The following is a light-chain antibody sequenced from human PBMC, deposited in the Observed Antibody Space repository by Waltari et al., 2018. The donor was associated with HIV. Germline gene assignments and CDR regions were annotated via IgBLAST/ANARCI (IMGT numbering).Light chain of an antibody. Sequence: SYELTQPPSVSVSPGQTSTITCSGDKLGDQYGSWYQQKPGQSPALVIYQDNKRPSGIPERFSGSNSGNTATLTISGTQPMDEADYSCQAWDSKTVVFGGGTKLTVL. CDR1: KLGDQY. V-gene: IGLV3-1*01. CDR2: QDN. CDR3: QAWDSKTVV. J-gene: IGLJ2*01.